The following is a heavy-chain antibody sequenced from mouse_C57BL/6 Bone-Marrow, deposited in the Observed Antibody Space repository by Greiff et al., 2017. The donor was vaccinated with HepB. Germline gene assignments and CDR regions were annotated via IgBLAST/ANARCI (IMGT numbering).Heavy chain of an antibody. D-gene: IGHD1-1*01. Sequence: EVKLLESGGGLVQPKGSLKLSCAASGFSFNTYAMNWVRQAPGKGLEWVARIRSKSNNYATYYADSVKDRFTISRDDSESMLYLQMNNLKTEDTAMYYCVRVYYGEKDYAMDYWGQGTSVTVSS. J-gene: IGHJ4*01. CDR2: IRSKSNNYAT. V-gene: IGHV10-1*01. CDR1: GFSFNTYA. CDR3: VRVYYGEKDYAMDY.